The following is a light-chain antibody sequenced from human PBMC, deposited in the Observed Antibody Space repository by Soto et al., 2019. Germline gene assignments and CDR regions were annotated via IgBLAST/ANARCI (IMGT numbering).Light chain of an antibody. J-gene: IGKJ5*01. CDR3: QQYHTWPPSTT. CDR2: HSS. V-gene: IGKV3D-15*01. Sequence: EVIMTQSPAPLSLSPGERAPPSTRASQTVSSHLAWYQHKNGQAPRLLIYHSSMGATGIPARFSGSGSGTEVILTISSLQSEDFAVYCCQQYHTWPPSTTFGQGTRLEL. CDR1: QTVSSH.